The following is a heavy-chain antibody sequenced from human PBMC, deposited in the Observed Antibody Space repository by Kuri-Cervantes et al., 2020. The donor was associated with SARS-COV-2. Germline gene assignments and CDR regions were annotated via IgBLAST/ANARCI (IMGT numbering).Heavy chain of an antibody. D-gene: IGHD6-19*01. Sequence: GGSLRLSCAASGFTFSSYAMSWVRQAPGKGLEWVSAISGNGGSTYYADSVKGRFTISRDNSKNTLYLQMNSLRAEDTAVYYCAKGIAVATGHFDYWGQGTLVTVSS. CDR2: ISGNGGST. V-gene: IGHV3-23*01. CDR3: AKGIAVATGHFDY. CDR1: GFTFSSYA. J-gene: IGHJ4*02.